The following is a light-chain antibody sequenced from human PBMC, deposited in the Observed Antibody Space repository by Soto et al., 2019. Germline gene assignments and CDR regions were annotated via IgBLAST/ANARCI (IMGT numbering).Light chain of an antibody. CDR2: GSS. Sequence: AIQMTQSPSSLSASIGDRVTITCRASQDIRTELGWYQQKPGKAPSILIYGSSSLQSGVPSRFSGSGSGTDFTLTISSLQPEDFATYYCLQDYNYPRTCGQGTKVEIK. J-gene: IGKJ1*01. CDR1: QDIRTE. V-gene: IGKV1-6*01. CDR3: LQDYNYPRT.